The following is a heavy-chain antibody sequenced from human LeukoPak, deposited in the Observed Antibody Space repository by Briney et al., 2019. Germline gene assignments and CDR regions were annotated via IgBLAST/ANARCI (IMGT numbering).Heavy chain of an antibody. Sequence: GGSLRLSCAASGFTFSSYEMNWVRQAPGKGLEWVSYISSSGSTIYYADSVKGRFTISGDNAKNSLYLQMNSLRAEDTAVYYCARTASGGTTPLRWNWFDPWGQGTLVTVSS. CDR1: GFTFSSYE. V-gene: IGHV3-48*03. J-gene: IGHJ5*02. D-gene: IGHD1-1*01. CDR3: ARTASGGTTPLRWNWFDP. CDR2: ISSSGSTI.